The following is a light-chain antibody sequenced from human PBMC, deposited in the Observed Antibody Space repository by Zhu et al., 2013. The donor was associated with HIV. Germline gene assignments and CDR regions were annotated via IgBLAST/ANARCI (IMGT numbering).Light chain of an antibody. V-gene: IGLV2-14*01. J-gene: IGLJ2*01. Sequence: QSALTQPASVSGSPGQSITISCTGTSSDVGSYNYVSWYQQHPGKAPKLMIYEVSNRPSGVSNRFSGSKSGNTASLTISGLQAEDEADYYCNSYTSSSTFVVFGGGTKLTVL. CDR1: SSDVGSYNY. CDR3: NSYTSSSTFVV. CDR2: EVS.